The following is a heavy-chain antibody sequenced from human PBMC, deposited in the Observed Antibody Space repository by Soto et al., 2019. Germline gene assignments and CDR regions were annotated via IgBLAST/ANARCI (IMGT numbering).Heavy chain of an antibody. Sequence: QVQLVESGGGVVQPGRSLRLSCAASGFTFSTFGMHWVRQAPGKGLEWVAIVSHDGSSQYYADSLEGRFTVSRDNSKNTLDLQMNSLRAEDTAVYYCVKESPDYYDFHYWGQGTLVTVSS. D-gene: IGHD3-22*01. CDR1: GFTFSTFG. CDR2: VSHDGSSQ. V-gene: IGHV3-30*18. CDR3: VKESPDYYDFHY. J-gene: IGHJ4*02.